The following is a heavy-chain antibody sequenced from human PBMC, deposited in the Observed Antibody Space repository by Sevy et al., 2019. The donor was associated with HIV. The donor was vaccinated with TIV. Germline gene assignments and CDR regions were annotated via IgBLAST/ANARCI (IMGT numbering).Heavy chain of an antibody. CDR3: ARSSGSYGSYYFDY. V-gene: IGHV3-23*01. CDR2: ISGSGGST. CDR1: GFTFSSYA. Sequence: GGSLRLSCAASGFTFSSYAMSWVRQAPGKGLEWVSAISGSGGSTYYADSVKGRFTISRDNSKNTLYLQMNSLRAEDTAVYYCARSSGSYGSYYFDYWGQGTLVTVSS. D-gene: IGHD1-26*01. J-gene: IGHJ4*02.